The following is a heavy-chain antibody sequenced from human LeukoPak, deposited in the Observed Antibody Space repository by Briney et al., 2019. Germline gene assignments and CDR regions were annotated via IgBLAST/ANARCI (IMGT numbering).Heavy chain of an antibody. CDR1: GFTFSSYG. Sequence: PGGSLRLSCAASGFTFSSYGMHWVRQAPGKGLEWVAFIRYDGSNKYYADSVKGRFTISRDNSKNTLYLQMNSLRAEDTAVYYCARVRFGSWSILNYYYYYMDVWGKGTTVTISS. CDR2: IRYDGSNK. J-gene: IGHJ6*03. V-gene: IGHV3-30*02. CDR3: ARVRFGSWSILNYYYYYMDV. D-gene: IGHD6-13*01.